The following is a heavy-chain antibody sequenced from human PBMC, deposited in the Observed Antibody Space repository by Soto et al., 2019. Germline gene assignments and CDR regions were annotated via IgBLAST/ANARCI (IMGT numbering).Heavy chain of an antibody. D-gene: IGHD6-19*01. CDR3: ATDRGPRRQWLIVHFDY. V-gene: IGHV3-30*03. Sequence: QVQLVESGGGVVQPGRSLRVSCAASGFTFSIYAMHWVRQAPGTGLEWVAVISYDGTKTYYADSVKGRFTISRANSKNTVYLQVNSLRDEDTAVYYCATDRGPRRQWLIVHFDYWGQGTLVTVSP. CDR2: ISYDGTKT. J-gene: IGHJ4*02. CDR1: GFTFSIYA.